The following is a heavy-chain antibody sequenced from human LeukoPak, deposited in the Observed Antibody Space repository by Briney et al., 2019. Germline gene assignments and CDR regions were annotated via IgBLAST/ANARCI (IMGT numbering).Heavy chain of an antibody. J-gene: IGHJ5*02. CDR2: IYYSGST. CDR3: ARTRTLEWERRFDP. V-gene: IGHV4-30-4*08. Sequence: SETLSLTCTGSGDSISSGDYYWSWIRQPPGKGLEWIGYIYYSGSTTYNPSLQSRVTISVDTSRNQFSLKVSSVTAADTAVYYCARTRTLEWERRFDPWGQGTLVTVSS. D-gene: IGHD3-3*01. CDR1: GDSISSGDYY.